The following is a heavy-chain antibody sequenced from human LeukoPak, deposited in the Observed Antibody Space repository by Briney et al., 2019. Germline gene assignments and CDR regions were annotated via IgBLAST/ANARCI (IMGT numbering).Heavy chain of an antibody. CDR1: GFTFSNFA. CDR3: AGGTPTRDYYDNSAADY. J-gene: IGHJ4*02. Sequence: PGGSLRLSCAASGFTFSNFAMSWVRQAPGKGLEWVSSITGSGAETNSADAVKGRFTISRDNSKNTLYLQMNNLRAEDTAVYYCAGGTPTRDYYDNSAADYWGQGTLVTVSS. D-gene: IGHD3-22*01. CDR2: ITGSGAET. V-gene: IGHV3-23*01.